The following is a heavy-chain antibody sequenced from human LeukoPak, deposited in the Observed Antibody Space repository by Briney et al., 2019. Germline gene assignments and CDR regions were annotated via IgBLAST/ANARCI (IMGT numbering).Heavy chain of an antibody. CDR1: GFTFSSYE. Sequence: GGSLRLSCAASGFTFSSYEMNWVRQAPGKGLEWVSYISSSGSTIYYADSVKGRFTISRDNAKNSLYMQMNSLRAEDTAVYYCAKWGCSGGSCYPFDYWGQGTLVTVSS. CDR3: AKWGCSGGSCYPFDY. J-gene: IGHJ4*02. D-gene: IGHD2-15*01. V-gene: IGHV3-48*03. CDR2: ISSSGSTI.